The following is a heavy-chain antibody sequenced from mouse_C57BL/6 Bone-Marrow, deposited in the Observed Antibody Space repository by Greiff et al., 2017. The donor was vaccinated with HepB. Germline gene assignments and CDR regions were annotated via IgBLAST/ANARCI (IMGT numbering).Heavy chain of an antibody. CDR2: INPSSGYT. Sequence: VQLKQSGAELARPGASVKMSCKASGYTFTSYTMHWVKQRPGQGLEWIGYINPSSGYTKYNQKFKDKATLTADKSSSTAYMQLSSLTSEDSAVYYCARRDYYGYYFDYWGQGTTLTVSS. CDR1: GYTFTSYT. V-gene: IGHV1-4*01. D-gene: IGHD1-1*01. CDR3: ARRDYYGYYFDY. J-gene: IGHJ2*01.